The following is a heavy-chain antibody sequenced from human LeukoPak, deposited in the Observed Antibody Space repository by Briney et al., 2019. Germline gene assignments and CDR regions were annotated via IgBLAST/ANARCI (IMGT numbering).Heavy chain of an antibody. D-gene: IGHD3-3*01. CDR2: IYYNENT. J-gene: IGHJ4*02. CDR1: GGSISSSSYY. V-gene: IGHV4-39*07. Sequence: SETLSLTCTVSGGSISSSSYYWGWIRQPPGKGLEWIGSIYYNENTYYNPSLKSRVTISVDTSKNQFSLKLSSVTAADTAVYYCARGIITILTYFDYWGQGTLVTVSS. CDR3: ARGIITILTYFDY.